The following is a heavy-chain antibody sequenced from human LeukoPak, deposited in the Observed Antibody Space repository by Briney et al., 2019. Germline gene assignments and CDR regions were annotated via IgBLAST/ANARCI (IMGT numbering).Heavy chain of an antibody. Sequence: ASVKVSCKASGYTLTDYYLHWVRQAPGQGLEWMGWINPNSGATDFALKFLGRVSMTRDTSISTVYMELSSLTSDDTAMYYCARDNVLTFGGVLERGWFDPWGQGTLVTVSS. V-gene: IGHV1-2*02. D-gene: IGHD3-16*02. CDR1: GYTLTDYY. CDR3: ARDNVLTFGGVLERGWFDP. CDR2: INPNSGAT. J-gene: IGHJ5*02.